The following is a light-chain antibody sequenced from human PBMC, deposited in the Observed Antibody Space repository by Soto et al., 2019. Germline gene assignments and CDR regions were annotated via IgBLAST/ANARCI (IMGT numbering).Light chain of an antibody. V-gene: IGKV1-5*03. CDR2: KAS. CDR3: HQYNTYSWT. J-gene: IGKJ1*01. Sequence: DIQMTQSPSTLSAYVGDRVTITCRASQSISSWLAWYQQKPGKAPKLLIYKASSIESGVPSRFSGSGSGKEFTLTISSLQPDDFATYYCHQYNTYSWTFGQGTKGEIK. CDR1: QSISSW.